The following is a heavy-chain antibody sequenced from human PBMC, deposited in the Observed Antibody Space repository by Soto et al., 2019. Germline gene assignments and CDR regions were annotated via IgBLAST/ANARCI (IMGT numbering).Heavy chain of an antibody. J-gene: IGHJ4*02. CDR1: GFTFSSYG. CDR3: AKGVASLWVGEALYYSDY. Sequence: PGGSPRLSCAASGFTFSSYGMHWVRQAPGKGLEWVAVISYDGSNKYYADSVKGRFTISRDNSKSTLYLQMNSLRAEDTAVYYCAKGVASLWVGEALYYSDYPGQGNRVTVS. V-gene: IGHV3-30*18. CDR2: ISYDGSNK. D-gene: IGHD3-10*01.